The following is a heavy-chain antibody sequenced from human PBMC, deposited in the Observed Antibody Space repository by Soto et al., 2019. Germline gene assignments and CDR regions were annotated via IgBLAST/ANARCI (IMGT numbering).Heavy chain of an antibody. CDR1: SGSFRGYY. CDR3: ARAPKVSGSSQTRPDL. V-gene: IGHV4-34*01. Sequence: SETLSLTCSIYSGSFRGYYWSWIRQPPGKGLEWIGEISQSGNNNYSPSLKSRVSISIDTSKKQFSLNLASVSAEDTAVYYCARAPKVSGSSQTRPDLWGQGTLVTV. J-gene: IGHJ4*02. CDR2: ISQSGNN. D-gene: IGHD6-6*01.